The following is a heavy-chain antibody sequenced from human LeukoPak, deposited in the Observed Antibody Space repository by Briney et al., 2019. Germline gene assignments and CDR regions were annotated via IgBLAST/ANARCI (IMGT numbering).Heavy chain of an antibody. D-gene: IGHD1-26*01. CDR1: GGSFSGYY. CDR3: ARHFLGVPRGAFDI. V-gene: IGHV4-34*01. CDR2: INHVGST. J-gene: IGHJ3*02. Sequence: SETLSLTCAVYGGSFSGYYWTWIRQPPGKGLEWIGEINHVGSTKYNPSLKSRATMSVDPSKNQFSLKLSSVTAADTAVYYCARHFLGVPRGAFDIWGQGTMVTVSS.